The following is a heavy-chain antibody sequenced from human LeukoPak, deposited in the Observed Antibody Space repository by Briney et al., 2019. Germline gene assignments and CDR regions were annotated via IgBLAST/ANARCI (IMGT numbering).Heavy chain of an antibody. Sequence: PGGSLRLSCAASGFTFSSYWMSWVRQAPGKGLEWVANINQDGSEKYYADSVKGRFTISRDNSKNTVYLQMNSLRAEDTAVYYCARGLGFGDYWGQGTLVTVSS. V-gene: IGHV3-7*02. CDR2: INQDGSEK. J-gene: IGHJ4*02. CDR3: ARGLGFGDY. D-gene: IGHD3-10*01. CDR1: GFTFSSYW.